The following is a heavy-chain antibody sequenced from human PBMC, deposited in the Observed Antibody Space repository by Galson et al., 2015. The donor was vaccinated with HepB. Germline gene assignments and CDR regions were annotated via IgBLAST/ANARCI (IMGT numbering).Heavy chain of an antibody. J-gene: IGHJ4*02. CDR1: GFTFDDYA. CDR3: AKDIQGSGYSSSDY. Sequence: SLRLSCAASGFTFDDYAMHWVRQAPGKGLEWVSGISWNSGSIGYADSVKGRFSISRDNAKNSLYLQMNSLRAEDTALYYCAKDIQGSGYSSSDYWGQGTLCTVSS. D-gene: IGHD2-15*01. V-gene: IGHV3-9*01. CDR2: ISWNSGSI.